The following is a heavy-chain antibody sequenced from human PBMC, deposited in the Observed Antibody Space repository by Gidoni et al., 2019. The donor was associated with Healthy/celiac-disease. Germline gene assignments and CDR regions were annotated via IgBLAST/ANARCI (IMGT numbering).Heavy chain of an antibody. J-gene: IGHJ4*02. CDR3: ARSPAYCGGDCYAVDY. Sequence: EVQLVESGGGLVQPGGSLRLSCAASGFTLSRYWMHWVRQAPGKGLVWVSRINSDGSSTSYADSVKGRFTISRDNAKNTLYLQMNSLRAEDTAVYYCARSPAYCGGDCYAVDYWGQGTLVTVSS. CDR1: GFTLSRYW. D-gene: IGHD2-21*02. V-gene: IGHV3-74*01. CDR2: INSDGSST.